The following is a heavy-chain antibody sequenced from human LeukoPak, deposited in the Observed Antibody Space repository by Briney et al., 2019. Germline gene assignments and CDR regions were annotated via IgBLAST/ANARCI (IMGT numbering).Heavy chain of an antibody. V-gene: IGHV1-2*02. CDR2: INPNSGGT. J-gene: IGHJ4*02. CDR3: AREAAGGPSPFDN. D-gene: IGHD6-13*01. Sequence: ASVKVSCKASGYTFTGYYMHWVRQAPGQGLEWMGWINPNSGGTNYAQKFQGRVTMTRDTSISTAYMELSRLRSDDTAVYYCAREAAGGPSPFDNWGQGTLVTVSS. CDR1: GYTFTGYY.